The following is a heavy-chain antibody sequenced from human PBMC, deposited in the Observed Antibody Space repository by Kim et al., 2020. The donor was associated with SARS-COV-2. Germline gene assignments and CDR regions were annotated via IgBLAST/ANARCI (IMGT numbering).Heavy chain of an antibody. V-gene: IGHV3-23*01. CDR2: T. J-gene: IGHJ6*02. Sequence: TYYADSVKGRFTMSRDNSKNTLYLQMNSLRAEDTAVYYCAKEGYYYGMDVWGQGTTVTVSS. CDR3: AKEGYYYGMDV.